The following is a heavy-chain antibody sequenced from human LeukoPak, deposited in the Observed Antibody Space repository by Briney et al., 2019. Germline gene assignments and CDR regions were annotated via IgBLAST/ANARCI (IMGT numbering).Heavy chain of an antibody. Sequence: PGGSLRLSCAASGFTVRGSYMSWVRQAPGQGLEWVSVIYSGGSPDYADSAKGRFTISTDNSKNTLYLQMNSLGVEDTAVYYCARDGADNSGYYFGSLWGQGTVVTVSS. CDR3: ARDGADNSGYYFGSL. J-gene: IGHJ3*01. V-gene: IGHV3-53*01. CDR1: GFTVRGSY. D-gene: IGHD3-22*01. CDR2: IYSGGSP.